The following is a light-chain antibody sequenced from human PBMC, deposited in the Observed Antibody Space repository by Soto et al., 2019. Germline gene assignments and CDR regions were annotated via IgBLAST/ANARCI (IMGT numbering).Light chain of an antibody. CDR2: GAS. V-gene: IGKV3-20*01. CDR1: QSISSSY. CDR3: QQYDTSHPMYT. Sequence: EIVLTQSPGTLSLSPGERATLSCRASQSISSSYLTWYQQKPGQAPRLLTHGASSRAAGIPDRFSGRGSGTDFTLIISRLEPEDFAVYYCQQYDTSHPMYTFGQGTRLEIK. J-gene: IGKJ2*01.